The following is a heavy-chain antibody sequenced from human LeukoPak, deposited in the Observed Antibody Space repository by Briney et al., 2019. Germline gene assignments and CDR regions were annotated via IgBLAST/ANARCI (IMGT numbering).Heavy chain of an antibody. CDR2: IKQDGSAK. D-gene: IGHD3-22*01. CDR1: GFTFYGYS. J-gene: IGHJ4*02. V-gene: IGHV3-7*01. Sequence: GGSLRLSCSACGFTFYGYSMAWLRQAPGKGLEWVANIKQDGSAKYYVDSLRGRFSISRDNVKNSLFLQMNSLSDEHTAVYYCATSVYDSSGHDSVRSHFHYWGQGTLVTVSS. CDR3: ATSVYDSSGHDSVRSHFHY.